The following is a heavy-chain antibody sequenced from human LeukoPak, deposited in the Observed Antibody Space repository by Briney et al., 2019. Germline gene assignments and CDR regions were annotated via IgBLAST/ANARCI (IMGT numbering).Heavy chain of an antibody. J-gene: IGHJ4*02. CDR2: IYYSGST. D-gene: IGHD3-3*01. CDR1: GGSISSYY. V-gene: IGHV4-39*01. Sequence: SETLSLTCTVSGGSISSYYWGWIRQPPGKGLEWIGSIYYSGSTYYNPSLKSRVTISVDTSKNQFSLKLSSVTAADTAVYYCASSGYDFWSGYYPLDYWGQGTLVTVSS. CDR3: ASSGYDFWSGYYPLDY.